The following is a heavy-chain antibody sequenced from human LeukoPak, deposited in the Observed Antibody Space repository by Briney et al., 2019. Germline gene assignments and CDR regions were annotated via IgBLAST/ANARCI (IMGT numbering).Heavy chain of an antibody. CDR3: ARSKGIAAAGNWFDP. J-gene: IGHJ5*02. V-gene: IGHV3-20*04. D-gene: IGHD6-13*01. Sequence: PGGSLRLSCAASGFTFDDYGMSWVRQAPGKGLEWVSGINWNGGSTGYADSVKGRFTISRDNAKNSLYLQMNSLRAEDTALYYCARSKGIAAAGNWFDPWGQGTLVTVSS. CDR2: INWNGGST. CDR1: GFTFDDYG.